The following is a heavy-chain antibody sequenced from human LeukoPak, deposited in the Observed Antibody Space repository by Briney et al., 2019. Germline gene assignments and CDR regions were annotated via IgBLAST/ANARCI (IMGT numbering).Heavy chain of an antibody. D-gene: IGHD3-22*01. CDR3: ARNRGYYDSSGYYAVDY. J-gene: IGHJ4*02. CDR2: IYHSGST. Sequence: LETLSLTCAVSGYSISSGYYWGWIRQPPGKGLEWIGSIYHSGSTYYNPSLKSRVTISVDTSKNQFSLKLSSVTAADTAVYYCARNRGYYDSSGYYAVDYWGQGTLVTVSS. V-gene: IGHV4-38-2*01. CDR1: GYSISSGYY.